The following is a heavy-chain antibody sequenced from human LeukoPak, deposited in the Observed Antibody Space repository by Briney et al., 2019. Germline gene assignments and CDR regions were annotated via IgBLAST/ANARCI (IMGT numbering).Heavy chain of an antibody. CDR1: SGSVSNSHYY. CDR3: ARASSYYDSSGYFPFDY. CDR2: IFYSGNT. J-gene: IGHJ4*02. D-gene: IGHD3-22*01. Sequence: SETLSLTCTVSSGSVSNSHYYWAWVRQPPGKGLEWLGSIFYSGNTHYNPSLKSRVTISVDTSKNQFTLKLSSVTAADTAVYYCARASSYYDSSGYFPFDYWGQGTLVTVSS. V-gene: IGHV4-39*06.